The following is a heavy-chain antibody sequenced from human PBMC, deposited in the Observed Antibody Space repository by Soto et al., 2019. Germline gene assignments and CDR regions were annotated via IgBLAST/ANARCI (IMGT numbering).Heavy chain of an antibody. D-gene: IGHD6-19*01. CDR3: ASFGSSGHLDY. V-gene: IGHV4-39*01. CDR1: GGSISSSSYY. J-gene: IGHJ4*02. Sequence: SETLSLTCTVSGGSISSSSYYWGWIRQPPGKGLEWIGSIYYSGSTYYNPSLKSRVTISVDTSKNQFSLKLSSVTAADTAVYYCASFGSSGHLDYWGQGTLVTVSS. CDR2: IYYSGST.